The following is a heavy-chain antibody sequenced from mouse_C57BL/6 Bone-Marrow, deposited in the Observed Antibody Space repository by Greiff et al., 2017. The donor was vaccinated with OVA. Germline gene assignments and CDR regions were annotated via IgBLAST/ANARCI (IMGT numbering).Heavy chain of an antibody. CDR3: VGGGGSGQGYAMDY. J-gene: IGHJ4*01. CDR1: GFTFNTYA. V-gene: IGHV10-3*01. CDR2: ISSKSSNYAT. Sequence: EVQLVESGGGLVQPKASLKLSCAASGFTFNTYAMHWVRQAPGKGLEWVARISSKSSNYATYYADSVKARLTISRATSQTMLYLQMNNLKTEDTAMYYCVGGGGSGQGYAMDYWGQGTSVTVSS. D-gene: IGHD3-3*01.